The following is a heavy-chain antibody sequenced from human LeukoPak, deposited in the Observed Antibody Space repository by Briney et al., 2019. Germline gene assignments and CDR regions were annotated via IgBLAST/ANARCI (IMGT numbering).Heavy chain of an antibody. D-gene: IGHD3-10*01. CDR3: ARKDSGRYINPFEF. J-gene: IGHJ4*02. CDR2: IAYDGTNI. V-gene: IGHV3-30*04. CDR1: GFTFGSYA. Sequence: GGSLRLSCAASGFTFGSYAVHWVRQAPGKGLEWVAVIAYDGTNIYYVDSVKGRFTISRDNSKNTLYLQMNSLRAEDTAVYYCARKDSGRYINPFEFWGQGTLVTVSS.